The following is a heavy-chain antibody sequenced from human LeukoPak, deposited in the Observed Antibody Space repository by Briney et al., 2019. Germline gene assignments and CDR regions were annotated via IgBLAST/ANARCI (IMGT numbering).Heavy chain of an antibody. V-gene: IGHV4-38-2*02. J-gene: IGHJ4*02. CDR1: GYSISSGYY. CDR3: AKASSVDTAMEYYFDY. Sequence: SETLSLTCTVSGYSISSGYYWGWIRQPPGKGLEWIGSIYHSGSTYYNPSLKSRVTISVDTSKNQFSLKLSSVTAADTAVYYCAKASSVDTAMEYYFDYWGQGTLVTVSS. CDR2: IYHSGST. D-gene: IGHD5-18*01.